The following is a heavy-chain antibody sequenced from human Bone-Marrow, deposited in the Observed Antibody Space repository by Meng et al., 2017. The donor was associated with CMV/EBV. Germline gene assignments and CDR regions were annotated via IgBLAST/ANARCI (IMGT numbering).Heavy chain of an antibody. CDR2: IKQDGSDK. CDR3: ARDPNTYYYDSSGFPAY. CDR1: GFTFSGYW. D-gene: IGHD3-22*01. J-gene: IGHJ4*02. V-gene: IGHV3-7*01. Sequence: GGSLRLSCAASGFTFSGYWMNWVRQTPGKGLEWVANIKQDGSDKYYADSVKGRVTISRDNAKNSLYLQMNSLRAEDTAVYYCARDPNTYYYDSSGFPAYWGQGTLVTVYS.